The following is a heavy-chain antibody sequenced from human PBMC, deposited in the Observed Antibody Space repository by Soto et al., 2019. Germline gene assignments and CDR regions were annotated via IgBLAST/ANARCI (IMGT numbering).Heavy chain of an antibody. V-gene: IGHV1-46*01. CDR1: GYTFTSYY. CDR3: ARGPSASIAAAGTLWLVY. D-gene: IGHD6-13*01. CDR2: INPSGGST. J-gene: IGHJ4*02. Sequence: QVQLVQSGAEVKKPGVSVKVSCKASGYTFTSYYMHWVRQAPGQGLEWMGIINPSGGSTSYAQKFQGRVTMTRDTSTSTVYMELSSLRSEDTAVYYCARGPSASIAAAGTLWLVYWGQGTLVTVSS.